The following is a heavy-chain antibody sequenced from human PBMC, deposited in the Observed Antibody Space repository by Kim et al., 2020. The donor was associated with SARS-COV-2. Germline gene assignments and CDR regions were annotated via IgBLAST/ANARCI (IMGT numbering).Heavy chain of an antibody. J-gene: IGHJ5*02. D-gene: IGHD3-10*01. Sequence: KSRVTISVDTSKNQFSLKLSSVTAADTAVYYCAREGDYYGSGIISRWFDTWGQGTLVTVSS. V-gene: IGHV4-59*01. CDR3: AREGDYYGSGIISRWFDT.